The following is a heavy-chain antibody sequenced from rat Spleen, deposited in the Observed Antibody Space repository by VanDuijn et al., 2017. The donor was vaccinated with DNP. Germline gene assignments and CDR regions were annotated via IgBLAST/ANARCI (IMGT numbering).Heavy chain of an antibody. J-gene: IGHJ4*01. CDR2: IIYDGSRT. CDR1: GFTFSDYN. V-gene: IGHV5S10*01. CDR3: TTHGSIATISTGAMDV. D-gene: IGHD1-2*01. Sequence: EVQLVESGGGLVQPGRSLKLSCAASGFTFSDYNMAWVRQAPKKGLEWVATIIYDGSRTYYRDSVKGRFTISRDNAKSTLYLQMDSLRSDDTATYYCTTHGSIATISTGAMDVWGQGTSVTVSS.